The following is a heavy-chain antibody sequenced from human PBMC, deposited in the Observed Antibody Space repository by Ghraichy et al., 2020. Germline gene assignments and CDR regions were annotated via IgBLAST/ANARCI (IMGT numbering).Heavy chain of an antibody. CDR2: LSFDGTNE. Sequence: GGSLRLSCVASGFTFIAYGIHWVRQAPGKGLEWVAILSFDGTNEYYTDSVKGRFTISRDNSLNTLYLQMSSLRIEDTAVYHCARDQSSAWAGFQSFDIWGPGTMVTVSS. CDR3: ARDQSSAWAGFQSFDI. CDR1: GFTFIAYG. D-gene: IGHD6-19*01. V-gene: IGHV3-30*03. J-gene: IGHJ3*02.